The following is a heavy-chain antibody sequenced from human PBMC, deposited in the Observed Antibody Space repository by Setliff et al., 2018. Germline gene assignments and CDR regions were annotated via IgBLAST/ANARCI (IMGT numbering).Heavy chain of an antibody. D-gene: IGHD6-6*01. CDR3: ARDRVRTAALGGMDV. Sequence: PGESLKISCAASGFTFSSYGMHWVRQAPGKGLEWVAVISYDGSNKYYADSVKGRFTISRDNSKNTLYLQMNILRAEDTAMYYCARDRVRTAALGGMDVWGQGTTVTVSS. CDR2: ISYDGSNK. V-gene: IGHV3-30*03. J-gene: IGHJ6*02. CDR1: GFTFSSYG.